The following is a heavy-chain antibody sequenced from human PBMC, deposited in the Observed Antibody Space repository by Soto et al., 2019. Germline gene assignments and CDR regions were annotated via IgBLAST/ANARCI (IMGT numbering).Heavy chain of an antibody. V-gene: IGHV4-4*07. CDR3: AREEFYSSWGDYYYGMDV. D-gene: IGHD6-6*01. J-gene: IGHJ6*02. Sequence: SETLSLTCTVSGDSLGNYYWFWIRQPVGKGLXXXXXXXXXXXXXXXPTLKSRVTISVDTSKNQFSLKLSSVTAADTAVYYCAREEFYSSWGDYYYGMDVWGQGTTVTVSS. CDR1: GDSLGNYY. CDR2: XXXXXXX.